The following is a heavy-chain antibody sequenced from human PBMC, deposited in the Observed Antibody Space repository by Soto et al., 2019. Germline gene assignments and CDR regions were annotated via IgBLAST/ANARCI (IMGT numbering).Heavy chain of an antibody. V-gene: IGHV3-23*01. J-gene: IGHJ4*02. D-gene: IGHD1-26*01. Sequence: PGGSLRVSCAASGITLSSYAMSWVRQSPGKGPEWVSGISASGGSTSYADSVKGRFTISRDNSKNTLYLQMNSLRADDTAVYHCAKGQNSGTYRFYFDYWGQGALVTAPQ. CDR2: ISASGGST. CDR1: GITLSSYA. CDR3: AKGQNSGTYRFYFDY.